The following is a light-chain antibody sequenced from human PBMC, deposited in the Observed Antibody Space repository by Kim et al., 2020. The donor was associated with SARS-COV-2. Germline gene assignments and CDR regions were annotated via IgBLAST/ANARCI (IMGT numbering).Light chain of an antibody. CDR1: SSDVGAYNY. CDR2: DVS. CDR3: SSYTTSSTLV. J-gene: IGLJ3*02. V-gene: IGLV2-14*03. Sequence: QSALTQPASVSGSPGQSITISCTGSSSDVGAYNYVSWYQQYPGKVPKLIIYDVSNRPSGVSSRFSGSKSGNTASLTISGLQAEDEADYYCSSYTTSSTLVFGGGTQLTVL.